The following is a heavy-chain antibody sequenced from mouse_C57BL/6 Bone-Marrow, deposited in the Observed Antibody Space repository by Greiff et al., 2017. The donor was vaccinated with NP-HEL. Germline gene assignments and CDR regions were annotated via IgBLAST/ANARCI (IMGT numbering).Heavy chain of an antibody. CDR2: LSPLAYSI. V-gene: IGHV5-15*01. CDR1: GFTFSDYG. D-gene: IGHD2-2*01. CDR3: ARQRYGYDGPDWYFDV. Sequence: DVKLVESGGGLVQPGGSLKLSCAASGFTFSDYGMAWVRQAPRQGPEWVAFLSPLAYSIYYADTVTGRFTISRENAKNTLYLEMSSLRSEDTAMYYCARQRYGYDGPDWYFDVWGTGTTVTVSS. J-gene: IGHJ1*03.